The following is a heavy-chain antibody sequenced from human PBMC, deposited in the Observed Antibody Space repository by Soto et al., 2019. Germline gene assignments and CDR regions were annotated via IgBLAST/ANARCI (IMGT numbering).Heavy chain of an antibody. CDR3: ARGFNGDYVFYDYYYMDV. CDR1: GYTFTSYA. V-gene: IGHV1-8*02. J-gene: IGHJ6*03. Sequence: ASVKVSCKASGYTFTSYAMHWVRQAPGQRLEWMGWMNANSGNTGYAQKFQGRVTMTRNTSISTAYMELSSLRSEDTAVYYCARGFNGDYVFYDYYYMDVWGKGTTVTVSS. CDR2: MNANSGNT. D-gene: IGHD4-17*01.